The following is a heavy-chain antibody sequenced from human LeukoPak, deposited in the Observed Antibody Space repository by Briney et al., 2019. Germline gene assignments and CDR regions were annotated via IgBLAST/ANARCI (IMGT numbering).Heavy chain of an antibody. D-gene: IGHD2-15*01. J-gene: IGHJ4*02. CDR1: GFTFSSYA. Sequence: GGSLRLSCAASGFTFSSYAMSWVRQAPGKGLEWVSALSGGSTYYADSVKGRFTISRDNAKNTLYLQMNSLRAEDTAVYHCARDRYCSGGSCYGDYWGQGILVTVSS. CDR3: ARDRYCSGGSCYGDY. V-gene: IGHV3-23*01. CDR2: LSGGST.